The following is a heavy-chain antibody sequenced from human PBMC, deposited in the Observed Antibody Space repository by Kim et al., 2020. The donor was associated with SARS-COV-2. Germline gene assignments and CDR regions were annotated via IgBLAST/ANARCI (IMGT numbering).Heavy chain of an antibody. CDR2: IKGDGSEK. CDR3: AHDGLYYGLDV. D-gene: IGHD3-16*01. V-gene: IGHV3-74*01. Sequence: GGSLRLSCAASGFSAAPGSSFSNSWMHWVRQIPGKGLVWVSRIKGDGSEKSYADSVKGRFTISRDNAKNTLYLQMNSLRVEDTAVYYCAHDGLYYGLDVWGQGATVTVSS. J-gene: IGHJ6*02. CDR1: GFSAAPGSSFSNSW.